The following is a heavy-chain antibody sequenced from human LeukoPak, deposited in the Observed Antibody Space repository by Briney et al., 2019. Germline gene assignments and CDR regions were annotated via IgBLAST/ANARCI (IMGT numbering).Heavy chain of an antibody. CDR1: GFTFSSYT. CDR2: ISGSGGST. V-gene: IGHV3-23*01. J-gene: IGHJ4*02. Sequence: GGSLRLSCAASGFTFSSYTVTWVRQAPGKGLEWVSAISGSGGSTYYADSVKGRFTISRDNSKNTLYLQMNSLRAEDTAVYYCAKHPMPPYYDFWSGYYSRLDYWGQGTLVTVSS. CDR3: AKHPMPPYYDFWSGYYSRLDY. D-gene: IGHD3-3*01.